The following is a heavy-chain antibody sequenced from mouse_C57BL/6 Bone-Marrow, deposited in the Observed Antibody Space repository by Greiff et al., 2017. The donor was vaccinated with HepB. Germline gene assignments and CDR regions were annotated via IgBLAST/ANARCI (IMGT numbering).Heavy chain of an antibody. CDR2: IYPGSGST. CDR1: GYTFTSYW. D-gene: IGHD1-1*01. CDR3: ARRGSSYWYFDV. Sequence: QVQLKQSGAELVKPGASVKMSCKASGYTFTSYWITWVKQRPGQGLEWIGDIYPGSGSTNYNEKFKSKATLTVDTSSSTAYMQLSSLTSEDSAVYYCARRGSSYWYFDVWGTGTTVTVSS. V-gene: IGHV1-55*01. J-gene: IGHJ1*03.